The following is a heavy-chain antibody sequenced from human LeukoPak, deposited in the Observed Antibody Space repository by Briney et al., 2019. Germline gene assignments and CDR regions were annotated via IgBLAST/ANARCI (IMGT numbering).Heavy chain of an antibody. CDR1: SGSISSYY. V-gene: IGHV4-59*12. CDR3: ARDHRMIDGYYDY. Sequence: SETLSLTCTVSSGSISSYYWSWIRQPPGKGLKWIGYIYYSGSTNYNPSLKSRVTISVDTSKNQFSLQLNSVTPEDTAVYYCARDHRMIDGYYDYWGQGTLVTVSS. CDR2: IYYSGST. D-gene: IGHD5-24*01. J-gene: IGHJ4*02.